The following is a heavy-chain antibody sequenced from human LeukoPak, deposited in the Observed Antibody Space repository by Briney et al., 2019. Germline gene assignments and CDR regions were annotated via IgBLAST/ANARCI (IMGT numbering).Heavy chain of an antibody. CDR1: GFTFSSSW. J-gene: IGHJ4*02. Sequence: GGSLRLSCAASGFTFSSSWMSWVRQAPGKGLEWVANIKQDGSEKYYVDSVKGRFTISRDSAKNSLYLQMNSLRAEDTAVYYCATGPSYCGINCYYYFDYWGQGTLVTVSS. CDR3: ATGPSYCGINCYYYFDY. CDR2: IKQDGSEK. D-gene: IGHD2-21*01. V-gene: IGHV3-7*01.